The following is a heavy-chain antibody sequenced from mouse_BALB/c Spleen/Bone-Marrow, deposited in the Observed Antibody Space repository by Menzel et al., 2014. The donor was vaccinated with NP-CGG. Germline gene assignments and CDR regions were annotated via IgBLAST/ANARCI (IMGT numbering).Heavy chain of an antibody. D-gene: IGHD2-4*01. CDR2: IYPGDGDT. CDR3: AREGYDYDWFAY. CDR1: GYAFSSYW. Sequence: VMLVESGAELVRPGSSVKISCKASGYAFSSYWMNWVKQRPGQGLEWIGQIYPGDGDTNYNGKFKGKATLTADKSSSTAYMRLSSLTSEDSAVYFCAREGYDYDWFAYWGQGTLVTVSA. J-gene: IGHJ3*01. V-gene: IGHV1-80*01.